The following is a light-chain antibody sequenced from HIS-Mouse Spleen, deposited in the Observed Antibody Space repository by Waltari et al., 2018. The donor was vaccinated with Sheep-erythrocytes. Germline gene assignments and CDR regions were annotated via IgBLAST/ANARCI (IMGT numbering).Light chain of an antibody. CDR2: DDS. Sequence: DIQMTQSPSSLSASVGDRVTITCQASQDICNYLNWYQQKPGKAPKLLIYDDSNLETGVPSRFSGSGSGTDFTFTISSLQPEDIATYYCQQYDNLLTFGGGTKVEIK. J-gene: IGKJ4*01. V-gene: IGKV1-33*01. CDR1: QDICNY. CDR3: QQYDNLLT.